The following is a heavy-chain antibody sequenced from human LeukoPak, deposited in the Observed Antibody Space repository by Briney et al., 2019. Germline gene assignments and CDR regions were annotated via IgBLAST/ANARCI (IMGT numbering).Heavy chain of an antibody. Sequence: PSETLSLTCTVSGGSISSYYWSWIRQPPGKGLEWIGYIYYSGSTNYNPSLKSRVTISVDTSKNQFSLKLSSVTAADTAVYYCAGLPSYGDQARLDYWGQGTLVTVSS. CDR1: GGSISSYY. V-gene: IGHV4-59*08. CDR2: IYYSGST. CDR3: AGLPSYGDQARLDY. J-gene: IGHJ4*02. D-gene: IGHD4-17*01.